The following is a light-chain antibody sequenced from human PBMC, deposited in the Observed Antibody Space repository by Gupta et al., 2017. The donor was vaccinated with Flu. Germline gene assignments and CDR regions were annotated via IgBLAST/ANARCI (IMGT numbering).Light chain of an antibody. CDR3: HSYASSMSVEV. CDR2: GTS. Sequence: QSVLTQPPSVSGAPFHRVTISCTGSSSNIGAGYDVHWYQQLPGTAPKLLIYGTSNRPSGVPDRFSGSKSGNSASLTVAGLQAEDEADYYCHSYASSMSVEVFGTGTKLTVL. J-gene: IGLJ2*01. V-gene: IGLV1-40*01. CDR1: SSNIGAGYD.